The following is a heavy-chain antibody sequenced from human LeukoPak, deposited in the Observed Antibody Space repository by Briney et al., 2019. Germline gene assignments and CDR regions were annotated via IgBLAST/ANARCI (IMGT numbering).Heavy chain of an antibody. J-gene: IGHJ4*02. CDR1: GFTFSTYT. D-gene: IGHD6-13*01. V-gene: IGHV3-21*01. Sequence: PGGSLRLSCAVSGFTFSTYTMNWVRQAPGKGLEWVSSISSSSNYIYYADSVRGRFTISRDNAKNSLSLQMNSLRAEDTAVYYCARRQSSSSWPPYFDYWGQGTLVTVSS. CDR3: ARRQSSSSWPPYFDY. CDR2: ISSSSNYI.